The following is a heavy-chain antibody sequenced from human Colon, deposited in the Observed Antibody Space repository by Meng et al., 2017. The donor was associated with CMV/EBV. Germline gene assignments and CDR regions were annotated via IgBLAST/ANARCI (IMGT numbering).Heavy chain of an antibody. CDR2: ITASGETT. CDR3: ATDTARVRGY. Sequence: GGSLRLSCAASGFTFNAYYMTWIRQAPGKGLEWLSYITASGETTYYAESVKGRFTVSRDNNKDTLFLQMDNVRAEDTAIYYCATDTARVRGYWGQGTLVTVSS. CDR1: GFTFNAYY. D-gene: IGHD3-10*01. J-gene: IGHJ4*02. V-gene: IGHV3-11*01.